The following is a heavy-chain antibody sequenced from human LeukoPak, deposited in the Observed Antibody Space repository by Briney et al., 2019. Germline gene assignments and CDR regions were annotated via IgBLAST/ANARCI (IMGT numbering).Heavy chain of an antibody. CDR3: ASRYSYRPYYGMDV. D-gene: IGHD5-18*01. V-gene: IGHV4-39*01. Sequence: ASETLSLTCTVSGGSISSSSYYWGWIRQPPGKGLEWIGSIYYSGSTYYNPSLKSRVTISVDTSKNQFSLKLSSVTAADTAVYYCASRYSYRPYYGMDVWGQGTTVTVSS. CDR2: IYYSGST. CDR1: GGSISSSSYY. J-gene: IGHJ6*02.